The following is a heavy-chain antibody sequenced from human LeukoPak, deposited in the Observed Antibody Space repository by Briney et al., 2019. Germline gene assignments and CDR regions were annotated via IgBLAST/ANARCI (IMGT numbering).Heavy chain of an antibody. CDR3: AKGAGYGDYEGRAFDI. Sequence: GRSLRLSCAASGFTFDDYTMHWVRQAPGKGLEWVSLISWDGGSTYYADSVKGRFTISRDNSKNSLYLQMNSLRTEDTALYYCAKGAGYGDYEGRAFDIWGQGTMVTVSS. J-gene: IGHJ3*02. V-gene: IGHV3-43*01. D-gene: IGHD4-17*01. CDR2: ISWDGGST. CDR1: GFTFDDYT.